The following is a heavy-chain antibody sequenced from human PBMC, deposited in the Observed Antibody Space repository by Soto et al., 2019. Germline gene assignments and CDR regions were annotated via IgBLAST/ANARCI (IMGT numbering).Heavy chain of an antibody. J-gene: IGHJ4*02. Sequence: GGSLRLSCAASGFTFSSYAMNWVRQAPEKGLEWVSAISGGGTTTYYADSVKGRFTISRDNFKNTLYLQMNSLRPEDTAVYYCAKEYPGTAVNGLFDRWGQGTLVTVSS. CDR3: AKEYPGTAVNGLFDR. CDR2: ISGGGTTT. V-gene: IGHV3-23*01. CDR1: GFTFSSYA. D-gene: IGHD6-19*01.